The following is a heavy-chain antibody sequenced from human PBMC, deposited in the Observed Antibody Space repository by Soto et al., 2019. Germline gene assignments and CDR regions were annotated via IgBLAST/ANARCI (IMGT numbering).Heavy chain of an antibody. CDR2: VYYRGRS. CDR1: GCSVSNSNYY. CDR3: VSQRTSVLTQAYFDY. V-gene: IGHV4-39*01. D-gene: IGHD2-8*01. J-gene: IGHJ4*02. Sequence: SETLSLTCPVSGCSVSNSNYYWGWIRQSPGKGLEWIGSVYYRGRSYSKSSVKSRVTISVDTSKNKFSLNLNSVTASDTAVYYCVSQRTSVLTQAYFDYWGPGALVTVSS.